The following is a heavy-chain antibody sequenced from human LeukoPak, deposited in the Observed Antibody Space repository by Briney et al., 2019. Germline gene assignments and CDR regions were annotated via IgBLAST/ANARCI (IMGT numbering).Heavy chain of an antibody. CDR2: ISAYNGNT. CDR3: ARDVSTVTTGDEGY. CDR1: GYTFTSYG. Sequence: ASVKVSCKASGYTFTSYGISWVRQAPGQGLEWMGWISAYNGNTNYAQKLQGRVTMTTDTSTSTAYMELRSLRSDDTAVYYCARDVSTVTTGDEGYWGQGTLVTVSS. V-gene: IGHV1-18*01. J-gene: IGHJ4*02. D-gene: IGHD4-17*01.